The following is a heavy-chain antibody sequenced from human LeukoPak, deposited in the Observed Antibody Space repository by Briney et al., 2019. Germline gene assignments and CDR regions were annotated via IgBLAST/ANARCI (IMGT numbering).Heavy chain of an antibody. CDR1: GFTFSSYA. Sequence: GGSLRLSCAASGFTFSSYAMSWVRQAPGKGLEWVSAISGSGGSTYYADSVKGRFTISRDNSKNTLYLQMNSLRAEDTAVYYCAKALPNYYDSSGTQYYFVYWGQGTLVTVSS. J-gene: IGHJ4*02. V-gene: IGHV3-23*01. CDR3: AKALPNYYDSSGTQYYFVY. D-gene: IGHD3-22*01. CDR2: ISGSGGST.